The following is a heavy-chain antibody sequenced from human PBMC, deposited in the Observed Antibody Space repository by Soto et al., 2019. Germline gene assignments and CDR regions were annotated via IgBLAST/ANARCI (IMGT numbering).Heavy chain of an antibody. D-gene: IGHD2-2*01. CDR3: ARARYCSSTSCYPVSHYGMDV. CDR1: GGSFSGYY. Sequence: QVQLQQWGVGLLKPSETLSLTCAVYGGSFSGYYWSWIRQPPGKGLEWIGEINHSGSTNYNPSLKSRVTISVDTSKNQFSLKLSSVTAADTAVYYCARARYCSSTSCYPVSHYGMDVWGQGTTVTVSS. CDR2: INHSGST. J-gene: IGHJ6*02. V-gene: IGHV4-34*01.